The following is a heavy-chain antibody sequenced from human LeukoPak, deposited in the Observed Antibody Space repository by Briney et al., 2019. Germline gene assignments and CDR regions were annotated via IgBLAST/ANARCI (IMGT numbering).Heavy chain of an antibody. V-gene: IGHV1-46*01. CDR1: GYTFTSYY. CDR3: ARSGVPEWLPGNYYFDY. J-gene: IGHJ4*02. Sequence: ASVKVSCKASGYTFTSYYMHWVRQAPGQGLEWMGIINPSGGSTSYAQKFQGRVTKTRDTSTSTVYMELSSLRSEDTAVYYCARSGVPEWLPGNYYFDYWGQGTLVTVSS. D-gene: IGHD5-12*01. CDR2: INPSGGST.